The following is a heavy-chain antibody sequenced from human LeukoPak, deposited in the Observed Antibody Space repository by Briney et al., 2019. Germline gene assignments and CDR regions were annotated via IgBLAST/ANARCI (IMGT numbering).Heavy chain of an antibody. Sequence: SETLSLTCTVSGGSISSYYWSWIRQPPGKGLEWIGYIHYSGSTKYNPSLKSRVTISVDTSKNQFSLKLSSVTAADTAVYYCARAGSGYYRPPENFDYWGQGTLVTVSS. J-gene: IGHJ4*02. CDR1: GGSISSYY. CDR2: IHYSGST. V-gene: IGHV4-59*01. CDR3: ARAGSGYYRPPENFDY. D-gene: IGHD3-3*01.